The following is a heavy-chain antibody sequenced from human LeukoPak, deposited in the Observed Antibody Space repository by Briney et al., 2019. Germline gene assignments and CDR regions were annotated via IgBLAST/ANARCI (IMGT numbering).Heavy chain of an antibody. CDR2: IGSAGDT. Sequence: GGSLRLSCTASGFTFSSYPMYWVRQATGKGLEWVSLIGSAGDTYYLGSVKGRFTISRENAKESLYLQMNSLRAEDTAVYYCARGYSSGSLDYWGQGTLVTVSS. CDR3: ARGYSSGSLDY. CDR1: GFTFSSYP. V-gene: IGHV3-13*04. J-gene: IGHJ4*02. D-gene: IGHD5-18*01.